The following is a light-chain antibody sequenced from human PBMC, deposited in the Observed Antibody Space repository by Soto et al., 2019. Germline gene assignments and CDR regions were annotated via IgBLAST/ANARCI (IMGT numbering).Light chain of an antibody. CDR2: DVS. CDR1: SSDVGDYNY. CDR3: SSYTSSSWV. V-gene: IGLV2-14*01. Sequence: QSALTQPASVSGSPGQSIATSCTGTSSDVGDYNYVSWYQQHPGKAPKVMIYDVSNRPSGVSNRFSGSKSGNTASLTISGLQAEDEADYYCSSYTSSSWVFGGGTKLTVL. J-gene: IGLJ3*02.